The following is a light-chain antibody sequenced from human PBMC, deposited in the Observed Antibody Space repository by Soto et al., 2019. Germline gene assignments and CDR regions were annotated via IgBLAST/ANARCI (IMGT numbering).Light chain of an antibody. CDR3: EQYNNWPSWT. CDR2: GAS. V-gene: IGKV3-15*01. J-gene: IGKJ1*01. Sequence: EIVMTQSPATLSVSPGERATLSCRASQSVSSNLTWYQQKPGQAPRLLIYGASTRATGIPARFSGSGSGTEFNHTISSLQSEDFAVYYCEQYNNWPSWTFGQGTKADIK. CDR1: QSVSSN.